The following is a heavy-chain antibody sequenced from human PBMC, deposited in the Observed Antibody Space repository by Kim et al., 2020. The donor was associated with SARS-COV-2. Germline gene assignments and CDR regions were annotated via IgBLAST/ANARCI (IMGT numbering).Heavy chain of an antibody. Sequence: ASVKVSCKASGYTFTSYAMNWVRQAPGQGLEWMGWINTNTGNPTYAQGFTGRFVFSLDTSVSTAYLQISSLKAEDTAVYYCARDDELGSSSSYYYYGMDVWGQGTTVTVSS. CDR3: ARDDELGSSSSYYYYGMDV. J-gene: IGHJ6*02. D-gene: IGHD6-13*01. CDR2: INTNTGNP. V-gene: IGHV7-4-1*02. CDR1: GYTFTSYA.